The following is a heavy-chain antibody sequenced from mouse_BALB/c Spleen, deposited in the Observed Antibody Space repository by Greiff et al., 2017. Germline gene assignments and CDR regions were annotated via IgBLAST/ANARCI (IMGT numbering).Heavy chain of an antibody. Sequence: VQLQEAGAELAKPGASVKLSCKASGYTFTSYWMHWVKQRPGQGLEWLGYINPSTGYNEYNQKFKDKATLTADKSSSTAYMQLSSLTSEDSAVYYCAREGRFASWGQGTLVTVSA. CDR3: AREGRFAS. J-gene: IGHJ3*01. CDR1: GYTFTSYW. CDR2: INPSTGYN. D-gene: IGHD3-3*01. V-gene: IGHV1-7*01.